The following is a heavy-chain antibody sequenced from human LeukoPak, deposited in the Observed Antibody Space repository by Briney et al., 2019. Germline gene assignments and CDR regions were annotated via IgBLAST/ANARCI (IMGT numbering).Heavy chain of an antibody. CDR1: GYTFTSYY. J-gene: IGHJ4*02. D-gene: IGHD6-13*01. CDR3: ARDHARYSSSWYYFDY. CDR2: IIPIFGTA. V-gene: IGHV1-69*13. Sequence: SVKVSCKASGYTFTSYYMHWVRQAPGQGLEWMGGIIPIFGTANYAQKFQGRVTITADESTSTAYMELSSLRSEDTAVYYCARDHARYSSSWYYFDYWGQGTLVTVSS.